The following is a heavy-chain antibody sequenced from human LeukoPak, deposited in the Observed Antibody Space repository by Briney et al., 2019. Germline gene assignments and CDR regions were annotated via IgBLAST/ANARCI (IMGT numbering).Heavy chain of an antibody. CDR3: ARDQTTVVSGKAFDI. D-gene: IGHD4-23*01. Sequence: ASVKVSCKASGGTFSSFAISWVRQAPGQGLEWMGGIIPIFGTANYAQKFQGRVTITADESTSTAYMELGSLRSEDTAVYYCARDQTTVVSGKAFDIWGQGTMVTVSS. CDR1: GGTFSSFA. CDR2: IIPIFGTA. J-gene: IGHJ3*02. V-gene: IGHV1-69*13.